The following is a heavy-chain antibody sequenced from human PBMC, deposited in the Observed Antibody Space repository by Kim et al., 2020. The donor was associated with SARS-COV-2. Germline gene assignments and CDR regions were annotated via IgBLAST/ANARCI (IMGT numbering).Heavy chain of an antibody. CDR2: INHSGST. V-gene: IGHV4-34*01. CDR1: GGSFSGYY. D-gene: IGHD3-22*01. CDR3: ARGRATYYYDSSGYYYAKIDAFDI. Sequence: SETLSLTCAVYGGSFSGYYWSWIRQPPGKGLEWIGEINHSGSTNYNPSLKSRVTISVDTSKNQFSLKLSSVTAADTAVYYCARGRATYYYDSSGYYYAKIDAFDIWGQGTTVTVSS. J-gene: IGHJ3*02.